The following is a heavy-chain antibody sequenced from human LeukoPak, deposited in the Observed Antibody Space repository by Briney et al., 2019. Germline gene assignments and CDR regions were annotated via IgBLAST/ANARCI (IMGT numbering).Heavy chain of an antibody. CDR3: ARGKGYFDY. J-gene: IGHJ4*02. CDR1: GGSISGYY. Sequence: SETLSLTCTVSGGSISGYYWSWIRQPPGKGLEWIGYIYYTGSTNYSPSLKSRLTISADTSGNQFSLKLSSVTAADTAVYYCARGKGYFDYWGQGTLVTVSS. CDR2: IYYTGST. V-gene: IGHV4-59*01.